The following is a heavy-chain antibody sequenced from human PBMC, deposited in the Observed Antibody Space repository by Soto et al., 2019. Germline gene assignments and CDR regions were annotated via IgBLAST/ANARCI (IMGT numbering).Heavy chain of an antibody. CDR3: AKDAGVANDAFDI. D-gene: IGHD3-3*01. J-gene: IGHJ3*02. CDR2: ISYDGSNK. CDR1: GFTFSSYG. Sequence: GGSLRLSCAASGFTFSSYGMHWVRQAPGKGLEWVAVISYDGSNKYYADSVKGRFTISRDNSKNTLYLQMNSLRAEDTAVYYCAKDAGVANDAFDIWGQGTMVTVSS. V-gene: IGHV3-30*18.